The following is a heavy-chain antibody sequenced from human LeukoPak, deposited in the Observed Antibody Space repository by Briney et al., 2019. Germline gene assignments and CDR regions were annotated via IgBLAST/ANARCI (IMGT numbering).Heavy chain of an antibody. J-gene: IGHJ4*02. D-gene: IGHD6-6*01. CDR1: GGTFSSYA. V-gene: IGHV1-69*04. CDR2: IIPILGIA. Sequence: EASVKVSCKASGGTFSSYAISWVRQAPGQGLEWMGRIIPILGIANYAQKFQGRVTITADKSTSTAYTELSSLRSEDTAVYYCAREAGSSSSSPIYWGQGTLVTVSS. CDR3: AREAGSSSSSPIY.